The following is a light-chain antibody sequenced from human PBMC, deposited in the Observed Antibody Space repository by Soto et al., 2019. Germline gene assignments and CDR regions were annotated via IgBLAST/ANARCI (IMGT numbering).Light chain of an antibody. J-gene: IGLJ2*01. CDR1: SSDVGGYNY. CDR2: DVN. Sequence: QSALTQPASVSGSPGQSITISCTGTSSDVGGYNYVSWYQQHPGKAPKLMIYDVNNRPSGVSNRFSGSKSGNTASLTISGLQAADEAAYYCGSYTTSNSVVFGGGTKLTVL. CDR3: GSYTTSNSVV. V-gene: IGLV2-14*03.